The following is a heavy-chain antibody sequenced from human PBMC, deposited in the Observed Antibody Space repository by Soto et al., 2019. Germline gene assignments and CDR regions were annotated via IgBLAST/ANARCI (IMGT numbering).Heavy chain of an antibody. CDR3: ARDLSSGDYYDSSGYYYAPDY. V-gene: IGHV3-30-3*01. CDR1: GFTFSSYA. D-gene: IGHD3-22*01. Sequence: QVQLVESGGGVVQPGRSLRLSCAASGFTFSSYAMHWVRQAPGKGLEWVAVISYDGSNKYYADSVKGRFTISRDNSKNTLYRQMNSLRAEDTAVYYCARDLSSGDYYDSSGYYYAPDYWGQGTLVTVSS. J-gene: IGHJ4*02. CDR2: ISYDGSNK.